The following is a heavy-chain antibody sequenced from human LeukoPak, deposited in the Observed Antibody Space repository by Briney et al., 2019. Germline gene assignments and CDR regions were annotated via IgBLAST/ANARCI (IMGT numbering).Heavy chain of an antibody. CDR2: ISSSGSTI. Sequence: HPGGSLRLSCAASGFAFSSYEMNWARQAPGKGLEWVSYISSSGSTIHYADSVKGRFTISRDNAKNTLYLQMNSLRAEDTAVYYCARDRYYGSGILDVWGQGTTVTVSS. D-gene: IGHD3-10*01. V-gene: IGHV3-48*03. CDR3: ARDRYYGSGILDV. J-gene: IGHJ6*02. CDR1: GFAFSSYE.